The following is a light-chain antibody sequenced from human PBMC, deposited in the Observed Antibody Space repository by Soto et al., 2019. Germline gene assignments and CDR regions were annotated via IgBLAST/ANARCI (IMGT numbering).Light chain of an antibody. CDR3: QQYYDWQIT. CDR1: QGISSL. Sequence: EIVLTQSPATLSVSPGERATLSCRAIQGISSLLAWYQQKPGQAPRLLIYAASTRAAGIPARFSGSGSGTDFTLTISSLQYEDFAVYYCQQYYDWQITLGKGKRLEIK. J-gene: IGKJ5*01. V-gene: IGKV3-15*01. CDR2: AAS.